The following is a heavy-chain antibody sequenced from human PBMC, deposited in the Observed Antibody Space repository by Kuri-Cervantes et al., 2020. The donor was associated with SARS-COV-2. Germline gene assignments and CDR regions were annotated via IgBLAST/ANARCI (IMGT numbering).Heavy chain of an antibody. V-gene: IGHV3-23*01. Sequence: GGSLRLTCAASGFTFSSYAMSWVRQAPGKGLEWVSAISGSGGSTYYADSVKGRFTISRGNAKNSLYLQMNSLRAEDTAVYYCARTFMGYYYYMDVWGKGTTVTVSS. J-gene: IGHJ6*03. CDR1: GFTFSSYA. CDR2: ISGSGGST. D-gene: IGHD3-3*02. CDR3: ARTFMGYYYYMDV.